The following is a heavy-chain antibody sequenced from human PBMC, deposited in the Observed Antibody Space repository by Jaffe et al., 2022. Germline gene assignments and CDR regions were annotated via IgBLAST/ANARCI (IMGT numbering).Heavy chain of an antibody. D-gene: IGHD4-17*01. CDR3: ASPGDYGDYVAFQH. J-gene: IGHJ1*01. Sequence: QLQLQESGPGLVKPSETLSLTCTVSGGSISSSSYYWGWIRQPPGKGLEWIGSIYYSGSTYYNPSLRSRVTISVDTSKNQFSLKLSSVTAADTAVYYCASPGDYGDYVAFQHWGQGTLVTVSS. V-gene: IGHV4-39*01. CDR1: GGSISSSSYY. CDR2: IYYSGST.